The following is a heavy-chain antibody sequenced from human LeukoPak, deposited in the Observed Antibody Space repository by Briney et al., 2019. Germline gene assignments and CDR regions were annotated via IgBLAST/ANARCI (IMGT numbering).Heavy chain of an antibody. D-gene: IGHD3-22*01. CDR1: GYTFTSYG. V-gene: IGHV1-18*01. CDR3: ARDGPGGVTMIVVVITGDY. Sequence: ASVKVSCKASGYTFTSYGISWVRQAPGQGLEWMGWISAYNGNTNYAQKLQGRVTMTTDTSTSTAYMELRSLRSDDTAVYYCARDGPGGVTMIVVVITGDYWGQGTLVTVSS. J-gene: IGHJ4*02. CDR2: ISAYNGNT.